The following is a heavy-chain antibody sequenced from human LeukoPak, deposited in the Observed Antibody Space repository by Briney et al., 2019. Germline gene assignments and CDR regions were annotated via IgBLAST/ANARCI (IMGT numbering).Heavy chain of an antibody. Sequence: VASVKVSCRASGDTFSSYAISCVPHAPGQGLEWMGGNLPIFCTANYAQKFQGRVKITADKSTSTAYMELSSLRSEDTAVYYCARDPDSGGSYEDFSWGQGTLVTVSS. J-gene: IGHJ4*02. CDR3: ARDPDSGGSYEDFS. CDR2: NLPIFCTA. CDR1: GDTFSSYA. V-gene: IGHV1-69*06. D-gene: IGHD1-26*01.